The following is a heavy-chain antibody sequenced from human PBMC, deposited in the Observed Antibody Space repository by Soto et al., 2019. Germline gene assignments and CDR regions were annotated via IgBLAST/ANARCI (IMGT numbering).Heavy chain of an antibody. CDR2: ISYDGSNK. Sequence: GGSLRLSCAASGFTFSSYAMHWVRQAPGKGLEWVAVISYDGSNKYYADSVKGRFTISRDNSKNTLYLQMNSLRAEDTAVYYCARDTGEIAAAGTSDYWGQGTLVTVSS. J-gene: IGHJ4*02. CDR1: GFTFSSYA. D-gene: IGHD6-13*01. CDR3: ARDTGEIAAAGTSDY. V-gene: IGHV3-30-3*01.